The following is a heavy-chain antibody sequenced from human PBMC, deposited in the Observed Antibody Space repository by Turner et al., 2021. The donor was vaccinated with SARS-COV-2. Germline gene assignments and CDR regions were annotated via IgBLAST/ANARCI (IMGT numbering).Heavy chain of an antibody. D-gene: IGHD6-13*01. CDR3: ARLHTSSWYFDY. CDR1: GFTFSSYW. V-gene: IGHV3-7*03. CDR2: IKQDGSEK. J-gene: IGHJ4*02. Sequence: EVQLVESGGGLVQPGGSLRLFCAASGFTFSSYWLSWVRQAPGKGLEWVANIKQDGSEKYYVDYVKGRFTIYRDNAKNSLYLQMNSLRAEDTAVYYCARLHTSSWYFDYWGQGTLVTVSS.